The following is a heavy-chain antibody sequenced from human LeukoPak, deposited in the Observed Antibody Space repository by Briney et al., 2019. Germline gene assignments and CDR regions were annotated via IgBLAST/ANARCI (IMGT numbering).Heavy chain of an antibody. CDR2: IYPNSGGT. D-gene: IGHD2-2*01. CDR3: ARARPVVPAALDY. J-gene: IGHJ4*02. Sequence: GASVKVSCKASGYTFTGYYMHWVRQAPGQGLEWMGWIYPNSGGTNYAQKFQGRVTMTRDTAISTAYMELSRLRSDDTAVYYCARARPVVPAALDYWGQGTLVTVPS. V-gene: IGHV1-2*02. CDR1: GYTFTGYY.